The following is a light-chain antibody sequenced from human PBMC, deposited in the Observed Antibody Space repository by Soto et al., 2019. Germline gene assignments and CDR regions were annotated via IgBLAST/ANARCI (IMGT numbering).Light chain of an antibody. V-gene: IGLV1-40*01. CDR1: SSNIGAGYD. Sequence: QSVLTQPPSVSGAPGQRVTISCTGSSSNIGAGYDVHWYQQLPGTDPKLLIYGNSNRPSGVPDRFSGSNSGTSASLAITGLHAEDEADYNCQSYDSSLSGSVFGGGTNVTVL. CDR3: QSYDSSLSGSV. J-gene: IGLJ3*02. CDR2: GNS.